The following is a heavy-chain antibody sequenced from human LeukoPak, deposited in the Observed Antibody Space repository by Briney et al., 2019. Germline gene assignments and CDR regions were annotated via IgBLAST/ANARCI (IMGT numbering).Heavy chain of an antibody. Sequence: SETLSLTCAVYGGSFSGYYWSWIRQPPGKGLEWIGEINHSGSTNYNPSLKSRVTISVDTSKNQFSLKLSSVTAAGTAVYYCASRGGDNYGDYVPPEYFQHWGQGTLVTVSS. CDR3: ASRGGDNYGDYVPPEYFQH. CDR2: INHSGST. CDR1: GGSFSGYY. D-gene: IGHD4-17*01. J-gene: IGHJ1*01. V-gene: IGHV4-34*01.